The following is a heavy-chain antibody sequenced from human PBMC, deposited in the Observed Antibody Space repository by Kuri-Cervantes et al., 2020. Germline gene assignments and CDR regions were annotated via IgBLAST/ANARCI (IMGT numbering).Heavy chain of an antibody. V-gene: IGHV3-20*04. J-gene: IGHJ6*02. CDR1: GFTFDDYG. Sequence: GGSLRLSCAASGFTFDDYGMSWVRQAPGKGLEWVSGINWNGGSTGYADSVKGRFTISRDNAKNSLYLQMNSLRAEDTALYYCAKAPERNYYYGMDVWGQGTTVTVSS. CDR2: INWNGGST. CDR3: AKAPERNYYYGMDV.